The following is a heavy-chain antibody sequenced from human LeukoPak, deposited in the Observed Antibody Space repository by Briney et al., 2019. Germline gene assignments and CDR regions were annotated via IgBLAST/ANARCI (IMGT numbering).Heavy chain of an antibody. CDR2: IYYSGST. V-gene: IGHV4-4*02. J-gene: IGHJ3*02. CDR3: ATANLVRAFDI. Sequence: SGTLSLTCGVSGGSISSTNWWSWVRRPPGKGLEWIGEIYYSGSTNYNPSLKSRVTISVDKSKNQFSLKLSSVTAADTAVYYCATANLVRAFDIWGQGTMVTASS. D-gene: IGHD3-10*01. CDR1: GGSISSTNW.